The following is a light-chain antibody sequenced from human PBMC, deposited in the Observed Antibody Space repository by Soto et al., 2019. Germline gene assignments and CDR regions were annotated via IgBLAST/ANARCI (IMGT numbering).Light chain of an antibody. J-gene: IGKJ5*01. CDR3: QQYGTSEII. CDR1: QTLSNSF. V-gene: IGKV3-20*01. Sequence: EIVLTQSPGTLSLSPGERATLSCRASQTLSNSFIAWYQQKPGQAPRLLIYDTSSRATGVPDRYSASGSGTDFTITISRLEPEDFEVFFCQQYGTSEIIFGQGTRLEIK. CDR2: DTS.